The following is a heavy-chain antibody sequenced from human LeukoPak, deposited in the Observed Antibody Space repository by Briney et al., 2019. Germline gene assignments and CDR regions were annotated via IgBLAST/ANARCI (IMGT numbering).Heavy chain of an antibody. D-gene: IGHD6-13*01. CDR1: GFTFSDYY. CDR2: ISSSGSTI. J-gene: IGHJ4*02. CDR3: ARDKYSSSWYLVGGY. Sequence: PGGSLRLSCAASGFTFSDYYMSWIRQAPGKGLEWVSYISSSGSTIYYADSVKGRFTISRDNAKNTLYLQMNSLRAEDTAVYYCARDKYSSSWYLVGGYWGQGTLVTVSS. V-gene: IGHV3-11*04.